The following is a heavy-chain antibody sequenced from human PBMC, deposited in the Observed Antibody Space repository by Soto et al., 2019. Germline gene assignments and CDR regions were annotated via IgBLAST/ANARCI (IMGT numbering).Heavy chain of an antibody. J-gene: IGHJ4*02. CDR3: ARVRVYDFWSGYYLPRRLNDY. V-gene: IGHV1-18*01. CDR2: ISAYNGNT. Sequence: ASVKVSCKASGYTFTSYGISWVRQAPGQGLEWMGWISAYNGNTNYAQKLQGRVTMTTDTSTSTAYMELRSLRSDDTAVYYCARVRVYDFWSGYYLPRRLNDYWGQGTLVTVSS. D-gene: IGHD3-3*01. CDR1: GYTFTSYG.